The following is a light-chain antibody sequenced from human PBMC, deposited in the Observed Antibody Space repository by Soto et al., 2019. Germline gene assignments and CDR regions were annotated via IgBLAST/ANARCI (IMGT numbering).Light chain of an antibody. CDR2: HAS. J-gene: IGKJ1*01. CDR1: QSVSSY. CDR3: QQYNNWPPWT. Sequence: EIVLTQSPATLSLSPGERATLSCRASQSVSSYLAWYQQKPGQPPRLLIYHASNRVTGIPVRFSGSGSGTDFTLTISSLEPEDFAVYYCQQYNNWPPWTFGQGTKVEIK. V-gene: IGKV3-11*01.